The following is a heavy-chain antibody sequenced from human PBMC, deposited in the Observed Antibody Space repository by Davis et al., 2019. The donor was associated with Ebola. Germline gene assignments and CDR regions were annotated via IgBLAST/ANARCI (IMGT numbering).Heavy chain of an antibody. V-gene: IGHV4-39*02. J-gene: IGHJ3*02. CDR1: GGSISSSSYY. CDR2: IYYSGST. Sequence: SETLSLTCTVSGGSISSSSYYWGWIRQPPGKGLEWIGCIYYSGSTYYNPSLKSRVTISVDTSKNQFSLKLSSVTAADTAVYYCAREGSPYAFDIWGQGTMVTVSS. CDR3: AREGSPYAFDI.